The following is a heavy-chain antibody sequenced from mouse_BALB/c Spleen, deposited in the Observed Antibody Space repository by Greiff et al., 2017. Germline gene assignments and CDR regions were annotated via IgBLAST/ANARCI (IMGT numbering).Heavy chain of an antibody. J-gene: IGHJ3*01. D-gene: IGHD2-4*01. CDR2: INPSSGYT. CDR1: GYTFTSYT. CDR3: ARSGSTMITTFAY. Sequence: QVQLQQPGAELARPGASVKMSCKASGYTFTSYTMHWVKQRPGQGLEWIGYINPSSGYTNYNQKFKDKATLTADKSSSTAYMQLSSLTSEDSAVYYCARSGSTMITTFAYWGQGTLVTVSA. V-gene: IGHV1-4*01.